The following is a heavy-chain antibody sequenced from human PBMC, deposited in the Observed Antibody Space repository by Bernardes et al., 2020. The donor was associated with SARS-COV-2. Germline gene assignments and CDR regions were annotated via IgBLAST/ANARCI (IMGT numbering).Heavy chain of an antibody. D-gene: IGHD6-13*01. CDR2: NYYSGST. CDR1: GGSISSSCYY. Sequence: SETLSLTCTVSGGSISSSCYYWGWLRQPPGKGREWFGSNYYSGSTYYNPSLKSRVTISVDTSKNQFSLKLSSVTAADTAVYYCARDGLSEFDEVHWYVFDYWGQGTLVTVAS. V-gene: IGHV4-39*07. CDR3: ARDGLSEFDEVHWYVFDY. J-gene: IGHJ4*02.